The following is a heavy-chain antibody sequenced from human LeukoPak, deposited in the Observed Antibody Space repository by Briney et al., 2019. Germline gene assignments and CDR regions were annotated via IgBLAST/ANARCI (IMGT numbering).Heavy chain of an antibody. CDR2: IISSSSYV. CDR3: ARYLQWNYGMDV. J-gene: IGHJ6*02. D-gene: IGHD5-24*01. V-gene: IGHV3-21*01. Sequence: GGSLRLSCAASGFPFSSYIMSWVRQPPGKGLEWVSSIISSSSYVHAGSVKGRFTISRDDAKNSLYLQMNSLRAEDTAVYYCARYLQWNYGMDVWGQGTAVTVSS. CDR1: GFPFSSYI.